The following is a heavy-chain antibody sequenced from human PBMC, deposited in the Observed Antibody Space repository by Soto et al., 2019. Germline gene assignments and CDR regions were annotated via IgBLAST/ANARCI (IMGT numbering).Heavy chain of an antibody. CDR1: GYTFTSYG. Sequence: GASVKVSCKASGYTFTSYGISWVRQAPGQGLEWMGWISAYNGNTNYAQKLQGRVTMTTDTSTSTAYMELRSLRSDDTAVYYCARDYSIAARRAYYYYGMDVWGQGTTVTVSS. CDR3: ARDYSIAARRAYYYYGMDV. V-gene: IGHV1-18*04. D-gene: IGHD6-6*01. CDR2: ISAYNGNT. J-gene: IGHJ6*02.